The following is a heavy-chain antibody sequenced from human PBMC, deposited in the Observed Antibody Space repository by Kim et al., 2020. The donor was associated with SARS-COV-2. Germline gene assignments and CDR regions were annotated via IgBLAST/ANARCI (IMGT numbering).Heavy chain of an antibody. CDR3: ARHRSPNLAADFQH. J-gene: IGHJ1*01. CDR2: IDPSDSYT. V-gene: IGHV5-10-1*01. D-gene: IGHD6-25*01. Sequence: GESLKISCKGSGYTFLNYRINWVRQMPGKGLEWMGRIDPSDSYTDYSPSFQGRVTISADESITTAYLQWSSLRASDTATYYCARHRSPNLAADFQHWGQGTQVTVSS. CDR1: GYTFLNYR.